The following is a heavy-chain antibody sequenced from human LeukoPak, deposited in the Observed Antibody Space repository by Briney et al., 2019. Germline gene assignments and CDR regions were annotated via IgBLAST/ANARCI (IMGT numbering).Heavy chain of an antibody. CDR2: ISSDGSKK. V-gene: IGHV3-30*18. Sequence: GGSLRLSCVASGFTFSRFVMHWGRQAPGRGLEWVAAISSDGSKKYYVDSVKGRFTISRHNSKKTLYLQMNSLRAEDTAVYYCAKRSASEYCFDSWGQGALVTVSS. J-gene: IGHJ4*02. CDR1: GFTFSRFV. CDR3: AKRSASEYCFDS. D-gene: IGHD6-6*01.